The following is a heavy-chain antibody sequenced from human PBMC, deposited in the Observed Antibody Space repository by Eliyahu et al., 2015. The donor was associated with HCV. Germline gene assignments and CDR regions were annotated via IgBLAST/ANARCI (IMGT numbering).Heavy chain of an antibody. J-gene: IGHJ4*02. D-gene: IGHD6-13*01. Sequence: EVQLLESGGGLVQPGGSLRLSCAASGFTFRNYAMTWVRQAPGKGLGWVSEISGSGGSTFYADSVRGRFTISRDNSKNTLYLQMNSLRAEDTAVYYCAKDLRQQLVLYYFDYWGQGTLVTVSS. CDR1: GFTFRNYA. CDR3: AKDLRQQLVLYYFDY. CDR2: ISGSGGST. V-gene: IGHV3-23*01.